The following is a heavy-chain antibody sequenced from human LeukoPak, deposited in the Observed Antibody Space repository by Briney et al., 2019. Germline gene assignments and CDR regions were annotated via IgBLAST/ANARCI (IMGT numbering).Heavy chain of an antibody. CDR1: GGSMSSYS. V-gene: IGHV4-59*08. Sequence: PSETLSLTCTVSGGSMSSYSWSWIRQPPGKGLEWIGYIFYSGSTNYNPSRKSRVTLSVDTSKNQFSLKLGSVTAADTAVYYCARQPYMLGAYYFDYWGQGTLVTVSS. CDR3: ARQPYMLGAYYFDY. D-gene: IGHD1-26*01. J-gene: IGHJ4*02. CDR2: IFYSGST.